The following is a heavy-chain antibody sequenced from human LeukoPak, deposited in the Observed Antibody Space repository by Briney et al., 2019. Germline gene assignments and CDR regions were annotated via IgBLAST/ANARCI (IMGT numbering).Heavy chain of an antibody. CDR3: AKASDGGAFDI. V-gene: IGHV3-48*04. Sequence: GGTLRLSCAASGFTFSTYSRNWVRQAPGKGLEWVSYISSSSSTIYDADSVKGRFTISRDNAKNSLYLQMNSLRAEDMALYYCAKASDGGAFDIWGQGTMVTVSS. CDR1: GFTFSTYS. CDR2: ISSSSSTI. D-gene: IGHD5-24*01. J-gene: IGHJ3*02.